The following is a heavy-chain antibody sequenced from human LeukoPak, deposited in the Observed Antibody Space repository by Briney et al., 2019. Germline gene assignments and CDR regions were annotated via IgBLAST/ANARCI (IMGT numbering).Heavy chain of an antibody. CDR1: GGSISSYY. CDR3: ARDRSGSYYYYYYMDV. CDR2: IYTSGSI. D-gene: IGHD1-26*01. Sequence: SETLSLTCTVSGGSISSYYWSWIRQPAGKGLEWIGRIYTSGSINYNPSLKSRVTMSVDTSKNQFSLKLSSVTAADTAVYYCARDRSGSYYYYYYMDVWGKGTTVTVSS. J-gene: IGHJ6*03. V-gene: IGHV4-4*07.